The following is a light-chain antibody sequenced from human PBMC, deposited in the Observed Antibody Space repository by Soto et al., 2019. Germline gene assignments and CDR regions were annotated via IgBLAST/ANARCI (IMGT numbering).Light chain of an antibody. CDR1: SGHSTYI. J-gene: IGLJ3*02. Sequence: QAVVTQSSSASASLGSSVKLTCTLSSGHSTYIIAWHQQQPGKAPRFLMKLEGSGTYKKGSGVPDRFSGSSSGADRHLTISNLQFEDEANYYCETWDRNTRVFGGGTKVTVL. CDR3: ETWDRNTRV. CDR2: LEGSGTY. V-gene: IGLV4-60*02.